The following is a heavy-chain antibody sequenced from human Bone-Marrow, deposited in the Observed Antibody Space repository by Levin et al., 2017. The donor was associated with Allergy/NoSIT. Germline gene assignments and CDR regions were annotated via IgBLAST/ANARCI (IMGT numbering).Heavy chain of an antibody. D-gene: IGHD6-13*01. CDR2: ISSSSSYI. J-gene: IGHJ4*02. V-gene: IGHV3-21*01. Sequence: GGSLRLSCAASGFTFSSYSMNWVRQAPGKGLEWVSSISSSSSYIYYADSVKGRFTISRDNAKNSLYLQMNSLRAEDTAVYYCARVAASSSWYNDFDYWGQGTLVTVSS. CDR1: GFTFSSYS. CDR3: ARVAASSSWYNDFDY.